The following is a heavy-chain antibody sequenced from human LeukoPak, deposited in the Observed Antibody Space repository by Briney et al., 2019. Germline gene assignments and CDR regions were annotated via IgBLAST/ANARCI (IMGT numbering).Heavy chain of an antibody. D-gene: IGHD6-19*01. CDR2: ISWNSGSI. CDR3: AKDNRRHYTSGPNPDSLH. J-gene: IGHJ4*02. Sequence: GRSLRLSCAGSGFIFNNYAMHWVRQPPGKGLGWVSGISWNSGSIDYADSVKGRFTISRDNAKNSLYLQMNSLRVEDTAFYYCAKDNRRHYTSGPNPDSLHWGQGALVTVSS. CDR1: GFIFNNYA. V-gene: IGHV3-9*01.